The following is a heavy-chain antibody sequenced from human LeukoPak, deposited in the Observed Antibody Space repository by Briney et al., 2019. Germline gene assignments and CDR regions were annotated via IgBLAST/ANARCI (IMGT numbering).Heavy chain of an antibody. V-gene: IGHV3-53*01. D-gene: IGHD1-26*01. CDR1: GFTVSSNY. J-gene: IGHJ4*02. CDR2: IYSGGST. CDR3: ARDGGGSYVFDY. Sequence: GGSLRLSCAASGFTVSSNYMSWVRQAPGKGLEWVSVIYSGGSTYYVDSVKGRFTISRDNSKNTLYLQMNSLRAEDTAVYYCARDGGGSYVFDYWGQGTLVTVSS.